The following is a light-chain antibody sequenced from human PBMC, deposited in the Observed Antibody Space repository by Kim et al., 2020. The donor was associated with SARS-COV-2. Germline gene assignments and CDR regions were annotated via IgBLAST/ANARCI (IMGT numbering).Light chain of an antibody. CDR1: SSDVGGYNY. CDR3: YSYAGSYTSV. Sequence: QSALTQPRSVSGSPGQSVTISCTGTSSDVGGYNYVSWYQQHPGKAPKLMIYDVSKRPSGVPDRFSGSKSGNTASLTISGLKAEDEADYYCYSYAGSYTSVFGTGTKVTVL. J-gene: IGLJ1*01. CDR2: DVS. V-gene: IGLV2-11*01.